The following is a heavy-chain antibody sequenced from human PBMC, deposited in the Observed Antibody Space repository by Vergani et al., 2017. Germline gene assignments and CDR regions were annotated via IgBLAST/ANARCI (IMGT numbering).Heavy chain of an antibody. CDR2: ISGSSSYI. J-gene: IGHJ6*04. D-gene: IGHD2-8*01. V-gene: IGHV3-21*01. Sequence: EVQLLESGGGLVQPGGSLRLSCAASGFTFSSYSMNWVRQAPGKGLEWVSSISGSSSYIYYADSVKGRFPISRDNTKNSLYLQMNSLRAEDTAVYYCARAVMVPPDYYYCGMDVWGEGTTVTVSS. CDR1: GFTFSSYS. CDR3: ARAVMVPPDYYYCGMDV.